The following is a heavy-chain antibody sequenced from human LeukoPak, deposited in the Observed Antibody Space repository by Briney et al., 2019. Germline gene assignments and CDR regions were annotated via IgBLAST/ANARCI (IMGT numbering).Heavy chain of an antibody. Sequence: SGGSLRLSCTASGFSVSGNYISWVRQAPGQGLEWVSVTYGGGSTYYADSVKGQFTISRDNSKNTLFLQMNSLRAEDTAVYYCARGGRDAFDIWGQGTMVTVSS. J-gene: IGHJ3*02. V-gene: IGHV3-53*01. CDR1: GFSVSGNY. CDR3: ARGGRDAFDI. CDR2: TYGGGST.